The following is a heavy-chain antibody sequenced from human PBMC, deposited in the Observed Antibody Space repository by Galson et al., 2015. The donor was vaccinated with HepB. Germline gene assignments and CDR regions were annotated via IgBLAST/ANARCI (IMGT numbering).Heavy chain of an antibody. Sequence: PALVKPTQTLTLTCTFSGFSLSTSGMCVSWIRQPPGKALEWLARIDWDDDKYYSTSLKTRLTISKDTSKSQVVLTMTNMDPVDTATYFCARTRGYSYGYTTDYWGQGTLVTVSS. D-gene: IGHD5-18*01. J-gene: IGHJ4*02. CDR1: GFSLSTSGMC. CDR3: ARTRGYSYGYTTDY. CDR2: IDWDDDK. V-gene: IGHV2-70*11.